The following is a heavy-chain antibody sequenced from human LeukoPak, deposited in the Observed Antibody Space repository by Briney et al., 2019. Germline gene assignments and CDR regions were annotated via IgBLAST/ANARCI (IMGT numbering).Heavy chain of an antibody. Sequence: GGSLRLSCAASGFTVSSNYMTWVRQAPGKGLEWVSMIYIGGNTYDADSVKGRFTISRDNSKNTLYLQMNSLRAEDTAVYYCAKDTTRYGGTFDYWGQGTLVTVSS. V-gene: IGHV3-66*01. CDR2: IYIGGNT. CDR3: AKDTTRYGGTFDY. J-gene: IGHJ4*02. CDR1: GFTVSSNY. D-gene: IGHD4-23*01.